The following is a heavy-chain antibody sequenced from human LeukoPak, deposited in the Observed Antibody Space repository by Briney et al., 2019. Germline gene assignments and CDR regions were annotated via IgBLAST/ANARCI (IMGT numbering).Heavy chain of an antibody. V-gene: IGHV3-48*03. CDR3: ARELAYSYYYYGMDV. CDR2: ISRSGSTI. J-gene: IGHJ6*02. Sequence: GSLRLSCAASGFIFSNYEMNWVRQAPGKGLEWVSYISRSGSTIYYADTVKGRFTISRDNAKNSLFLHLNSLRAEDTAAYYCARELAYSYYYYGMDVWGQGTTVTVSS. CDR1: GFIFSNYE.